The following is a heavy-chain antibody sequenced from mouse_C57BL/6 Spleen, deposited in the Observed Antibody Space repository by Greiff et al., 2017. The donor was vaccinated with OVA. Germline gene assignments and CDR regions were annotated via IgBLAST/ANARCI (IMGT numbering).Heavy chain of an antibody. V-gene: IGHV1-22*01. CDR2: INPNNGGT. D-gene: IGHD2-1*01. CDR3: AHYGNPAWFAY. J-gene: IGHJ3*01. Sequence: EVQLQQSGPELVKPGASVKMSCKASGYTFTDYNMHWVKQSHGKSLEWIGYINPNNGGTSYNQKFKGKATLTVNKSSSTAYMELRSLTSEDSAVYYCAHYGNPAWFAYWGQGTLVTVSA. CDR1: GYTFTDYN.